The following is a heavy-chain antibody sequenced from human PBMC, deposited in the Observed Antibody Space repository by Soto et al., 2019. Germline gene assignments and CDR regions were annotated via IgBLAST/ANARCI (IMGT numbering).Heavy chain of an antibody. CDR1: GFTFSSYA. Sequence: QVQLVESGGGVVQPGRSLRLSCAASGFTFSSYAMHWVRQAPGKGLEWVAVISYDGSNKYYADSVKGRFTISRDNSKNXXCLQRNSLRAEDTAVYYCARDPVAYCGGDCRTFDSWGQGTLVTVSS. V-gene: IGHV3-30-3*01. J-gene: IGHJ4*02. CDR2: ISYDGSNK. CDR3: ARDPVAYCGGDCRTFDS. D-gene: IGHD2-21*02.